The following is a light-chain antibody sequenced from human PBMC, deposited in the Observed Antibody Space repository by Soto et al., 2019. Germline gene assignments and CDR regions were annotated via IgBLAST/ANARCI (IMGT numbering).Light chain of an antibody. J-gene: IGKJ1*01. Sequence: DIPMSQSPSTLSATVGDRVTITCRASQSISSWLAWHRQKPGKAPKLLIYDASSLENGVPSRFSGSGSGTEFTLTISSLQPDDFATYYCQQYNSYSWTFGQGSKVDIK. CDR1: QSISSW. CDR2: DAS. CDR3: QQYNSYSWT. V-gene: IGKV1-5*01.